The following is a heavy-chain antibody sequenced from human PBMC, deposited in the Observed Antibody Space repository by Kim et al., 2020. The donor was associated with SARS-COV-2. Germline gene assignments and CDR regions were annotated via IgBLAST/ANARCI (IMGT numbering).Heavy chain of an antibody. J-gene: IGHJ5*02. V-gene: IGHV3-23*01. Sequence: VKGRFTISRDNSKNTPYLQMNSLRAEDTAVYYCAREITMIVVVISNWFDPWGQGTLVTVSS. CDR3: AREITMIVVVISNWFDP. D-gene: IGHD3-22*01.